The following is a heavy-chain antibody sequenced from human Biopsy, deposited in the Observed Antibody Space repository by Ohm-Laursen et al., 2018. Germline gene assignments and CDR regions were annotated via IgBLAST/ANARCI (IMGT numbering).Heavy chain of an antibody. J-gene: IGHJ5*02. CDR3: ARHPTRFWFNP. CDR2: IYNSETT. Sequence: TLSLTCTVSGDSISTSTTYYWAWLRQPPGKGLEWIGSIYNSETTFYNPSLKSRVAISVDTSTNQFSLKVSSVTAADTALYYCARHPTRFWFNPWGHGTLVTVSS. CDR1: GDSISTSTTYY. V-gene: IGHV4-39*01. D-gene: IGHD1/OR15-1a*01.